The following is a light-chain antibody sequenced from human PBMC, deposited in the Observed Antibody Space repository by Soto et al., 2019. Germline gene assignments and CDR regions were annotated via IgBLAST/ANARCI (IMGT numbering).Light chain of an antibody. CDR2: WAS. CDR3: QQYYSTPPLT. J-gene: IGKJ4*01. CDR1: QSVLYSSNNKNY. V-gene: IGKV4-1*01. Sequence: DIVMTQSPDSLAVSLGERATTNCKSSQSVLYSSNNKNYLAWYQQKPGQPPKLLIYWASTRESGVPDRFSGSGSGTDFTLTISSLQAEDVAVYYCQQYYSTPPLTFGGGTKLDIK.